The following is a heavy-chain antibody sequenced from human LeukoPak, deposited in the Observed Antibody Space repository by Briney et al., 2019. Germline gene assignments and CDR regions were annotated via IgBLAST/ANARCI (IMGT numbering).Heavy chain of an antibody. CDR1: GFTFSTYN. CDR2: ITSTSSYI. V-gene: IGHV3-21*01. J-gene: IGHJ6*03. D-gene: IGHD1-26*01. CDR3: ARDPYSGSYGDYYYYHMDV. Sequence: GESLRLSCAASGFTFSTYNMNWVRQAPGKGLEWVSSITSTSSYIYYADSVKGRFTISRDNAKSSLYLQMNSLRDEDTAVYYCARDPYSGSYGDYYYYHMDVWGKGTTVTISS.